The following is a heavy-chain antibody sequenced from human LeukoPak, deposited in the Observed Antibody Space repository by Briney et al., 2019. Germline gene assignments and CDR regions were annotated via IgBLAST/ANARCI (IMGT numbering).Heavy chain of an antibody. CDR3: AKDLDIVATITGT. CDR2: VSGSGGST. D-gene: IGHD5-12*01. Sequence: GGSLRLSCAASGFTFSSYAMSWGRQAPGKGLEWVSGVSGSGGSTYYADSVKGRFTISRDNSKNTLYLQMNSLRAEDTAVYYCAKDLDIVATITGTWGQGTLVTVSS. J-gene: IGHJ5*02. CDR1: GFTFSSYA. V-gene: IGHV3-23*01.